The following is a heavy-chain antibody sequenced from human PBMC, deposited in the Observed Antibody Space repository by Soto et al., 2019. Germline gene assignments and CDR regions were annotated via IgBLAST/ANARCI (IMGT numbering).Heavy chain of an antibody. CDR2: IYYSGST. Sequence: SETLSLTCTVSGGSISSSSYYWGWIRQPPGKGLEWIGSIYYSGSTYYNPSLKSRVTISVDTSKNQFSLKLSSVTAADTAVYYCARPPVSALDGMDVWGQGTTVTVSS. V-gene: IGHV4-39*01. CDR1: GGSISSSSYY. D-gene: IGHD2-8*01. J-gene: IGHJ6*02. CDR3: ARPPVSALDGMDV.